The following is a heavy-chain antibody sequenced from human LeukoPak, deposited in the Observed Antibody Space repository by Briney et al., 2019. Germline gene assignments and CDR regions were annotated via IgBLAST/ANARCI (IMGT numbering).Heavy chain of an antibody. CDR3: ARVGMYYYDSSGYYPIDY. Sequence: PSETLSLTCTVSGGSISSGDYYWSWIRQPPGKGLEWIGYIYYSGSAYYNPSLKSRVTISVDTSKNQFSLKLSSVTAADTAVYYCARVGMYYYDSSGYYPIDYWGQGTLVTVSS. V-gene: IGHV4-30-4*01. D-gene: IGHD3-22*01. CDR1: GGSISSGDYY. J-gene: IGHJ4*02. CDR2: IYYSGSA.